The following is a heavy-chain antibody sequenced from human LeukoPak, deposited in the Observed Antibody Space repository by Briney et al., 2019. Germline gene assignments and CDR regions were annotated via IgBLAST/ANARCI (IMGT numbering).Heavy chain of an antibody. J-gene: IGHJ5*02. CDR3: ARARIEDIVIVEAAGWFDP. CDR2: IDSYGGT. D-gene: IGHD2-15*01. CDR1: GGSISSFGYY. V-gene: IGHV4-39*07. Sequence: PSETLSLTCAVSGGSISSFGYYWGWIRQPPGKGLEWVGSIDSYGGTYNHPAHKSRGSISVDTSNSQFSLQLSSETAADTAVYHCARARIEDIVIVEAAGWFDPWGQGTLVTVSS.